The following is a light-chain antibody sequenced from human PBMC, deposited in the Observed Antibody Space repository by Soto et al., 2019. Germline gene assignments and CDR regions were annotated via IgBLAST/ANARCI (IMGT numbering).Light chain of an antibody. CDR3: QHGYSTPLT. Sequence: DIQMTQSPSSLSASVGDRVTITCRASQSISTYLHWYQQKPGKPPNPLIYAASTLQSGVPSRFSGSGSGTDFTLTISSLQPEDFATYFCQHGYSTPLTFGGGTKVDIK. CDR1: QSISTY. CDR2: AAS. J-gene: IGKJ4*01. V-gene: IGKV1-39*01.